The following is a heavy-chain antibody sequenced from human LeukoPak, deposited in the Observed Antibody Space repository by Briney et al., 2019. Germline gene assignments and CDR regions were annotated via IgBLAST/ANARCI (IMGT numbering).Heavy chain of an antibody. CDR2: ITGSGGST. Sequence: GGSLRLSCAASGFTFSTYAMSWVRQAPGKGLEWVSAITGSGGSTYYADSVKGRFTISRDNSKNTLYLQMNSLRAEDTAVYYCARDPSYSENLDYWGQGTLVTVSS. V-gene: IGHV3-23*01. CDR1: GFTFSTYA. D-gene: IGHD1-26*01. CDR3: ARDPSYSENLDY. J-gene: IGHJ4*02.